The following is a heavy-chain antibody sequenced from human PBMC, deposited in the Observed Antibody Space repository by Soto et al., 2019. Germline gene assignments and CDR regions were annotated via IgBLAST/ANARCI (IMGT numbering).Heavy chain of an antibody. J-gene: IGHJ4*02. CDR3: AKDHTSGQGSFDC. CDR1: GFTFNIYG. Sequence: PGVSLRLSCAASGFTFNIYGMHWVRHAPDKGLEWVALISYDGSNQYYADSVRSRFTISRDNSKNTLFLQMNSLRADDTAVYYCAKDHTSGQGSFDCWDQGTLGTVAS. V-gene: IGHV3-30*18. CDR2: ISYDGSNQ.